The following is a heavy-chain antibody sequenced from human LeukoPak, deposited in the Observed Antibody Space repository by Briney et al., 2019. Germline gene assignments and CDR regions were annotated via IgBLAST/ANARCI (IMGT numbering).Heavy chain of an antibody. J-gene: IGHJ4*02. CDR1: GYTLTGYY. D-gene: IGHD4-17*01. Sequence: GASVKVSCKASGYTLTGYYMHWVRQAPGQGLEWMGWINPNSGGTNYAQKFQGRVTMIRDTSISTAYMELSRLRSDDTAVYYCASAAYGDYVLGTYVPTGYWGQGTLVTVSS. CDR3: ASAAYGDYVLGTYVPTGY. CDR2: INPNSGGT. V-gene: IGHV1-2*02.